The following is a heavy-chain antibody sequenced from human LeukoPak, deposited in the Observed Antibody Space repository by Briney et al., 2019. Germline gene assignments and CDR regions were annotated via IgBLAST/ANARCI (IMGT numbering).Heavy chain of an antibody. V-gene: IGHV1-58*01. CDR1: GFTLVNSA. Sequence: GTSVKVSCKSSGFTLVNSAVHWVRQARGQSLEWMGWIVVGSGNATYAQRFQERLTITRDKSTSTAYMELRSLRSEDTAVYYCAADRHLGATTGFGFWGQGTLVTVSS. CDR2: IVVGSGNA. J-gene: IGHJ4*02. D-gene: IGHD1-26*01. CDR3: AADRHLGATTGFGF.